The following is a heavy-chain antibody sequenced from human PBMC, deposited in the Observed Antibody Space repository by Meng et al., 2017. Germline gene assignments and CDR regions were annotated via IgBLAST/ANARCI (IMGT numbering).Heavy chain of an antibody. V-gene: IGHV1-2*06. CDR3: ARGDYYDSSGYYSFWYFQH. D-gene: IGHD3-22*01. J-gene: IGHJ1*01. CDR1: GYTFTGYY. CDR2: INPNSGGT. Sequence: VALGQSGAEVKKPGASVKVSCKASGYTFTGYYMHWVRQAPGQGLEGMGRINPNSGGTNYAQKFQGRVTMTRDTSISTAYMELSRLRSDDTAVYYCARGDYYDSSGYYSFWYFQHWGQGTLVTVSS.